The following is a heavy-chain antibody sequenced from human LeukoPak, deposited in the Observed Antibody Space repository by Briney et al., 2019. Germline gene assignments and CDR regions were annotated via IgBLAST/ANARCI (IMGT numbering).Heavy chain of an antibody. CDR2: FYYGGAP. CDR3: ARLGMSGGGYDLG. D-gene: IGHD5-12*01. CDR1: GDSITRGRYY. Sequence: ASETLSLTCTVSGDSITRGRYYWGWIRQPPGKGLEWIGSFYYGGAPSYNPSLRSRVTISVDTSKNQFSLELSSVTAADTAVYYCARLGMSGGGYDLGWGQGTLVTVSS. V-gene: IGHV4-39*01. J-gene: IGHJ4*02.